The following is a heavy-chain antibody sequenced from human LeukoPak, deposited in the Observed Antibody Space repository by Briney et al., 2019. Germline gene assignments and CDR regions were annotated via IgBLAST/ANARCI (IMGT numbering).Heavy chain of an antibody. CDR3: ARDRSVTRFDP. J-gene: IGHJ5*02. Sequence: PEGSLRLSCAASGFTFSSYWMSWVRQAPGKGLEWVANIKQAGSEKSYVDSVKGRFTISRDNAKISLYLQMNSLRAEDTAVYYCARDRSVTRFDPWGQGTLVTVSS. CDR1: GFTFSSYW. D-gene: IGHD4-17*01. CDR2: IKQAGSEK. V-gene: IGHV3-7*01.